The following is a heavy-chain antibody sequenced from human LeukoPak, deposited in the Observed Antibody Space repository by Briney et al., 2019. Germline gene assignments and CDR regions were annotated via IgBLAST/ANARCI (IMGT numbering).Heavy chain of an antibody. D-gene: IGHD3-10*01. Sequence: GGSLRLSCVASGFTFSSYWMSWVRQAPGKGLEWVANIKQDGSEKYYVDSVKGRFTISRDNAKNSLYLQMNSLRAEDTAVYYCATTTTMVRGVRPYYYYYGMDVWGQGTTVTVSS. V-gene: IGHV3-7*01. CDR1: GFTFSSYW. CDR2: IKQDGSEK. CDR3: ATTTTMVRGVRPYYYYYGMDV. J-gene: IGHJ6*02.